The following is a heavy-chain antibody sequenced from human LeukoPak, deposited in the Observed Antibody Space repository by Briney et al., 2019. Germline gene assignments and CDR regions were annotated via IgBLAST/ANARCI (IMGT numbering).Heavy chain of an antibody. J-gene: IGHJ4*02. Sequence: GGSLRLSCAASGFTFSSYTMYWVRQAPGKGLEYVSAISTNGGSTYYANSVKGRFTISRDNAKNSLYLQMNSLRAEDTAVYYCARGGDIVVVPAALFDYWGQGTLVTVSS. CDR2: ISTNGGST. V-gene: IGHV3-64*01. D-gene: IGHD2-2*01. CDR3: ARGGDIVVVPAALFDY. CDR1: GFTFSSYT.